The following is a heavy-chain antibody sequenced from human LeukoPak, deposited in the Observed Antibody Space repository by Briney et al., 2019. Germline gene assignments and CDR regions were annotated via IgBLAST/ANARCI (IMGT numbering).Heavy chain of an antibody. D-gene: IGHD2-2*01. CDR1: GYTFTTYP. J-gene: IGHJ6*03. V-gene: IGHV1-18*01. CDR3: AKAVSGGTSFHYYYYMDV. CDR2: ISAYNGDT. Sequence: ASVKVSCKASGYTFTTYPMNWVRQAPGQGLEWMGRISAYNGDTDYAQKLQGRVTMTTDTSTSTAYMELRSLRSDDTAVYYCAKAVSGGTSFHYYYYMDVWGKGTTVTVSS.